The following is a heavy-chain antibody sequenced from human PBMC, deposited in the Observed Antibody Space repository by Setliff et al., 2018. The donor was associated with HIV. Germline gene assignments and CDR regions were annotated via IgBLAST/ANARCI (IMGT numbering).Heavy chain of an antibody. Sequence: PSETLSLTCAVSGGSISSGGYSWSWIRQPPGKGLEWIGEINHSGSTNYNPSLKSRVTISVDTSKNQFSLKLSSVAAADTAVYYCARDPVVTAIPGVPSIPVFQHWGQGTLVTVSS. CDR2: INHSGST. CDR3: ARDPVVTAIPGVPSIPVFQH. J-gene: IGHJ1*01. CDR1: GGSISSGGYS. V-gene: IGHV4-30-2*01. D-gene: IGHD2-21*02.